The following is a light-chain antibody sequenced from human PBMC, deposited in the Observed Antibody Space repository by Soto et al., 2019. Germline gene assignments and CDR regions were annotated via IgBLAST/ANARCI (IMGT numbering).Light chain of an antibody. CDR2: SAS. CDR1: QTISRY. CDR3: QQYGSSGT. V-gene: IGKV1-39*01. Sequence: DIQMTQSPSTLSASVGDRVTITCRASQTISRYLNWYQQRPGKDPNLLIYSASSLQSGVPSRFSGSGSGTDFTLTISRLEPEDFAVYYCQQYGSSGTVGQGTKVDIK. J-gene: IGKJ1*01.